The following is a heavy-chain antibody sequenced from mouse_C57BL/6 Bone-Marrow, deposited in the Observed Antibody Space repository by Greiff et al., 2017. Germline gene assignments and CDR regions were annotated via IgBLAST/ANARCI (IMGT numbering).Heavy chain of an antibody. CDR1: GFTFSSYA. V-gene: IGHV5-4*01. Sequence: VQLQQSGGGLVKPGGSLKLSCAASGFTFSSYAMSWVRQTPEKRLEWVATISDGGSYTYYPDNVKGRFTISRDNAKNNLYLQMSHLKSEDTAMYYCARDPDGGFDYWGQGTTLTVSS. CDR3: ARDPDGGFDY. J-gene: IGHJ2*01. CDR2: ISDGGSYT.